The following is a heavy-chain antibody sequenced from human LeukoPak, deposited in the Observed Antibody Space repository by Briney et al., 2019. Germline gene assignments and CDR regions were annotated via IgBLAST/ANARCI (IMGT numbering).Heavy chain of an antibody. Sequence: GGSLRLSCAASGFTFSSYGMHWVRQAPGKGLEWVAVIRYDGSNKNYADSVKGRFTISRDNSKNTLYLQMNSLRAEDTAVYYCARDRAAAMEYYYMDVWGKGTTATVSS. J-gene: IGHJ6*03. D-gene: IGHD2-2*01. CDR3: ARDRAAAMEYYYMDV. CDR2: IRYDGSNK. CDR1: GFTFSSYG. V-gene: IGHV3-33*01.